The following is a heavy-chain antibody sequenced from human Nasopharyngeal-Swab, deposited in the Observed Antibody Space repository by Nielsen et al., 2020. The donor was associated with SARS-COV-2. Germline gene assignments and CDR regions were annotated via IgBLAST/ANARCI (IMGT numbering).Heavy chain of an antibody. CDR2: IYFTGST. J-gene: IGHJ3*01. CDR3: ARDNDGDFSWGAFDV. D-gene: IGHD4-17*01. CDR1: GASISNADHY. V-gene: IGHV4-30-4*08. Sequence: SETLSLTCTVSGASISNADHYWSWIRQSPGKGLEWMGYIYFTGSTFYTPSRRSRLNMSVDTSTNQFSLELTSVTAADTAVYYCARDNDGDFSWGAFDVWGQGTMVSVSS.